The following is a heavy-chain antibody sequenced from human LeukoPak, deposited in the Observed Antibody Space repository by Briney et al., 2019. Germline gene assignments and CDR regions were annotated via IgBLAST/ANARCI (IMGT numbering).Heavy chain of an antibody. D-gene: IGHD4-17*01. V-gene: IGHV3-33*01. CDR2: IGFDGNNK. J-gene: IGHJ4*02. Sequence: PGGSLRLSCAASGFTFSSYGMHWVRQAPARGLEWVAVIGFDGNNKFYADSVKGRFTISRDNSKNTLYLQMNSLRAEDTAVYYCERGSYGDYNYCDYWGQGTLVTVSS. CDR1: GFTFSSYG. CDR3: ERGSYGDYNYCDY.